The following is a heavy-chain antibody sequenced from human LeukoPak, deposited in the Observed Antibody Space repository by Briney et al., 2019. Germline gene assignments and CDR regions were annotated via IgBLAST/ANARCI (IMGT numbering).Heavy chain of an antibody. V-gene: IGHV1-18*04. CDR2: ISAYNGNT. CDR1: GYTFTSYG. Sequence: GASVKVSCKASGYTFTSYGISWVRQAPGQGLEWMGWISAYNGNTNYAQRLQGRVTMTTDTSTSTAYMELRSLRSDDTAVYYCARGGRFGELSRLYGMDVWGKGTTVTVSP. CDR3: ARGGRFGELSRLYGMDV. D-gene: IGHD3-10*01. J-gene: IGHJ6*04.